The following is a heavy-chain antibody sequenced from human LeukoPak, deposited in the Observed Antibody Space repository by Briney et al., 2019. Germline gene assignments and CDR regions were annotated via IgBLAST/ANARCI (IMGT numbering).Heavy chain of an antibody. CDR2: IIPIFGTA. V-gene: IGHV1-69*05. CDR3: ARDSELFPIAVAAKREYFQH. CDR1: GYTFSKNF. D-gene: IGHD6-19*01. J-gene: IGHJ1*01. Sequence: ASVKVSCKASGYTFSKNFIHWVRQAPGQGLEWMGGIIPIFGTANYAQKFQGRVTITTDESTSTAYMELSSLRSEDTAVYYCARDSELFPIAVAAKREYFQHWGQGTLVTVSS.